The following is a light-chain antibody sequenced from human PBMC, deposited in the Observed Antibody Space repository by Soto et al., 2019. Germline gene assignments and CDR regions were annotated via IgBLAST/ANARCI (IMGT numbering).Light chain of an antibody. Sequence: DIQMTQSPSSLSASVGDRVTITCQASQDIANYLYWFQQKSGKAPKLLIYDAYKLKTGVPSRFSGSGSGTDFTFTISSLQPEDIATYYCQQFDTMPPTFGPGT. J-gene: IGKJ3*01. V-gene: IGKV1-33*01. CDR1: QDIANY. CDR2: DAY. CDR3: QQFDTMPPT.